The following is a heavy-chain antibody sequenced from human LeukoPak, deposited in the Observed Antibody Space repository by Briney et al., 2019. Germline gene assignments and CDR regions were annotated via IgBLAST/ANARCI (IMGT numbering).Heavy chain of an antibody. V-gene: IGHV3-21*01. J-gene: IGHJ4*02. D-gene: IGHD2-21*01. CDR2: ISSNSSYI. CDR1: GFTFSSYS. CDR3: ARSLSGPLSFVDY. Sequence: GGSLRLSCAASGFTFSSYSMNWVRQAPGKGLEWVSSISSNSSYIYYADSVKGRFTISRDNAKNSLYLQMNSLRAEDTAVYYCARSLSGPLSFVDYWGQGTLVTVSS.